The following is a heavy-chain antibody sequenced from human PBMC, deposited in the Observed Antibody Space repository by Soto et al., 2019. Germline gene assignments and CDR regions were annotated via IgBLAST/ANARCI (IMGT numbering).Heavy chain of an antibody. Sequence: PSETLSLTCTVSGGSISSYYWNWIRQPPGKGLEWIGYIYYSGSTNYNPSLKSRVTISVDTSKNQFSLKLSSVTAAVTAVYYCARVRKNWNYDQINYYYYYMDVWGKGTTVTVSS. CDR1: GGSISSYY. V-gene: IGHV4-59*01. D-gene: IGHD1-7*01. CDR3: ARVRKNWNYDQINYYYYYMDV. CDR2: IYYSGST. J-gene: IGHJ6*03.